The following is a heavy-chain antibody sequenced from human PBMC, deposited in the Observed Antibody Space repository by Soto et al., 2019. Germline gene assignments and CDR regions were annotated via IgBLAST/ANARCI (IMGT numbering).Heavy chain of an antibody. V-gene: IGHV4-34*01. Sequence: PSETLSLTCAVSGGSFSGYIWTWIRQTPGKGLQWIGQINHSGSTNYNPSLKSRVTISVDTSKNQFSLKLGSVTAADTAVYYCARGQSIAAAGSLRWFDPWGQGTLVTVSS. CDR2: INHSGST. J-gene: IGHJ5*02. CDR1: GGSFSGYI. CDR3: ARGQSIAAAGSLRWFDP. D-gene: IGHD6-13*01.